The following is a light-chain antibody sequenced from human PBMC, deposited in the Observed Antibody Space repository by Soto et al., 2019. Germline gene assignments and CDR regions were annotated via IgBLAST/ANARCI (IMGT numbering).Light chain of an antibody. CDR3: QQYHSTPVT. J-gene: IGKJ4*01. V-gene: IGKV1-39*01. Sequence: DIQMTQSPSSLSASVGDRVTITCRASQRVSSYLNWYQQKPGKAPKFLIYAASSLQSGVPSRFSGSGSGTDFTLTISSLQPEDFATYYCQQYHSTPVTFGGGTKVEIK. CDR2: AAS. CDR1: QRVSSY.